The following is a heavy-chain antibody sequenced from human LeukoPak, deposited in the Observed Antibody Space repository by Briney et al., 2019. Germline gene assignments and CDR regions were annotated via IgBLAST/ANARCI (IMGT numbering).Heavy chain of an antibody. CDR1: GFTVSSYD. V-gene: IGHV3-13*01. D-gene: IGHD1-26*01. Sequence: GGSLRLSCAASGFTVSSYDMHWVRQPIGNGLEWVSALGIAGDTFYPGSVKGRFTISRENAKNSLHLQMNSLRAEDTAMYYCARQKQSHGNFDYWGQGTLVTVSS. CDR2: LGIAGDT. CDR3: ARQKQSHGNFDY. J-gene: IGHJ4*02.